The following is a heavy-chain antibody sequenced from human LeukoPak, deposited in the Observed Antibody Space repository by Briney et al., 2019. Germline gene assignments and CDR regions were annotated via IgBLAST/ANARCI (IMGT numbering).Heavy chain of an antibody. CDR3: ARGSRGQQLKY. CDR2: ISSSSSTI. CDR1: GFTFSSYS. D-gene: IGHD6-13*01. V-gene: IGHV3-48*01. Sequence: GGSLRLSCAASGFTFSSYSMNWVRQAPGRGLEWVSYISSSSSTIYYADSVKGRFTISRDNAKNSLYLQMNNLRAEDTAVYYCARGSRGQQLKYWGQGTLVTVSS. J-gene: IGHJ4*02.